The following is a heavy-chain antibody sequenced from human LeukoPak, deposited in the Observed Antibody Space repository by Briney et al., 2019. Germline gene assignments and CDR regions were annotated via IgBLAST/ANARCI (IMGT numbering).Heavy chain of an antibody. Sequence: PGGSLRLSCAASGFTFSSYGMHWVRQAPGKGLEWVAFIRYDGSNKYYADSVKGRFTISRDNSKNTLYLQMNSLRAEDTAVYYCAKPNLLPPYYYDSSGYYVDYWGQGTLVTVSS. CDR2: IRYDGSNK. J-gene: IGHJ4*02. D-gene: IGHD3-22*01. CDR1: GFTFSSYG. V-gene: IGHV3-30*02. CDR3: AKPNLLPPYYYDSSGYYVDY.